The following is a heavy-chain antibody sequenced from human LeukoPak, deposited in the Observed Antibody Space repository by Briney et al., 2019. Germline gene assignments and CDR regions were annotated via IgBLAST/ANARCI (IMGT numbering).Heavy chain of an antibody. CDR1: GFPFSNTW. V-gene: IGHV3-15*01. CDR3: TPVRSY. J-gene: IGHJ4*02. Sequence: GGSLRLSCVASGFPFSNTWMNWVRQAPGKGLEWVGRIKSKSDGGTTDYAAPVKGRFTISREDSENTLYLEMSSLKTEDTAVYYCTPVRSYWGQGTLVTVSA. CDR2: IKSKSDGGTT.